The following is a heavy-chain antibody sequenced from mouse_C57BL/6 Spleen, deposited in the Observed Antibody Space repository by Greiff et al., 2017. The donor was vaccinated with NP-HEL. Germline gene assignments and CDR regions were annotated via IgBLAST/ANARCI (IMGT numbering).Heavy chain of an antibody. CDR2: ISYSGST. Sequence: EVQLQQSGPGLVKPSQSLSLTCTVTGYSITSGYGWNWIRQFPGNKLEWMGYISYSGSTNYNPSLKSRISITRDTSKNQFVLQLNSVTTEDTATYYCARTASIKYWGQGTTLTVSS. CDR1: GYSITSGYG. V-gene: IGHV3-2*02. D-gene: IGHD1-2*01. CDR3: ARTASIKY. J-gene: IGHJ2*01.